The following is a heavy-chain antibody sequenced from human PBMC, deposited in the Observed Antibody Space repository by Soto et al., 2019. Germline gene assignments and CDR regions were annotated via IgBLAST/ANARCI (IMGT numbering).Heavy chain of an antibody. J-gene: IGHJ6*02. CDR2: ISSSGSTI. CDR1: GFTFSDYY. D-gene: IGHD3-10*01. CDR3: ARGPRGARYYSYGMDV. V-gene: IGHV3-11*01. Sequence: GGSLRLSCAASGFTFSDYYMSWIRQAPGKGLEWVSYISSSGSTIYYADSVKGRFTISRDNAKNSLYLQMNSLRAEDTAVYYCARGPRGARYYSYGMDVWGQGXTVTVYS.